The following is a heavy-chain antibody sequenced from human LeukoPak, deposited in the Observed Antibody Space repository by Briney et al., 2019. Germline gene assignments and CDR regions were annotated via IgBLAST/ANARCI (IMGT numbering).Heavy chain of an antibody. CDR3: ARHFDY. CDR2: VHYSGTT. Sequence: SETLSFTCSVSGGSISSSSYYWGWIRQPPGKGLEWIGSVHYSGTTYYNTSLKSRVTISIDASKNQFSLKLSSVTAADTAVYYCARHFDYWGQGIMVTVSS. V-gene: IGHV4-39*01. CDR1: GGSISSSSYY. J-gene: IGHJ4*02.